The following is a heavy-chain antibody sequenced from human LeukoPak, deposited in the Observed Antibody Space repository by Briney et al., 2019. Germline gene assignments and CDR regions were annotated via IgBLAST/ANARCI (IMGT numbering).Heavy chain of an antibody. CDR1: GGSISSYY. CDR2: IYYSGST. CDR3: ARGVKGVAAADSNWFDP. J-gene: IGHJ5*02. Sequence: SETLSLTCTVSGGSISSYYWSWIRQPPGKGLEWIGYIYYSGSTNYNPSLKSRVTISVDTSKNQFSLQLSSVTAADTAVYYCARGVKGVAAADSNWFDPWGQGTLVTVSS. D-gene: IGHD6-13*01. V-gene: IGHV4-59*01.